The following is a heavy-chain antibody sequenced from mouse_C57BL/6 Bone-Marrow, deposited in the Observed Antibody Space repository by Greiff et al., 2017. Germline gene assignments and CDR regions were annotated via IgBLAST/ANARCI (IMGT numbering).Heavy chain of an antibody. J-gene: IGHJ3*01. Sequence: QVQLQQPGAELVMPGASVKLSCKASGYTFTRSWMHWVKQRPGRGLEWIGEIDPSDSYTNYNQKFKGKSTLTVDKSSSTAYMQLRSLTSEDAAVYYCARDYGSSLFSYWGQGTLVTVSA. CDR2: IDPSDSYT. CDR1: GYTFTRSW. V-gene: IGHV1-69*01. D-gene: IGHD1-1*01. CDR3: ARDYGSSLFSY.